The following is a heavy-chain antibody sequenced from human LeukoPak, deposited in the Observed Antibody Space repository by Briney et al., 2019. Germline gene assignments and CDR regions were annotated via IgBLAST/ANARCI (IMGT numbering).Heavy chain of an antibody. J-gene: IGHJ3*02. CDR1: GGSISSASYY. CDR2: SHTSGST. Sequence: SETLSLTCPITGGSISSASYYWSCIRQPAGKGLEWVGSSHTSGSTNYSTSLKSRVTVSVDTSKNQFSLKLSSVTAADTAVHYCARDHYYYDSSGYPIWGQGTMVTVSS. D-gene: IGHD3-22*01. CDR3: ARDHYYYDSSGYPI. V-gene: IGHV4-61*02.